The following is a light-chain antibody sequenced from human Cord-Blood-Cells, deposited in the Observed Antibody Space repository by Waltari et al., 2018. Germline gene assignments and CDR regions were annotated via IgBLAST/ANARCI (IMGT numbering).Light chain of an antibody. CDR1: QSVRSY. V-gene: IGKV3-11*01. CDR3: QQRSNWLT. Sequence: EIVLTQSPATLSLSPGERATLSCRASQSVRSYLAWYQQKPGQDPRLLIYDASNRATGIPARFSGSGSGTDFTLTISSLEPEDFAVYYCQQRSNWLTFGGGTKVEIK. CDR2: DAS. J-gene: IGKJ4*01.